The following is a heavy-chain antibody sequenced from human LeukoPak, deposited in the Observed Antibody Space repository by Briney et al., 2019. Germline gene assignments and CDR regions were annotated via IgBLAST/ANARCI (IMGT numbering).Heavy chain of an antibody. CDR3: AREGALYYDTSDDAFDI. CDR2: IYSSGST. CDR1: GGSIRSSSYC. J-gene: IGHJ3*02. Sequence: SETLSLTCTVSGGSIRSSSYCWGWIRQPPGKGLEWIGSIYSSGSTYFSPSLKSRVSMSVDTSKNQFSLKLSSVTAADTAVYYCAREGALYYDTSDDAFDIWGQGAMVTVSS. V-gene: IGHV4-39*07. D-gene: IGHD3-22*01.